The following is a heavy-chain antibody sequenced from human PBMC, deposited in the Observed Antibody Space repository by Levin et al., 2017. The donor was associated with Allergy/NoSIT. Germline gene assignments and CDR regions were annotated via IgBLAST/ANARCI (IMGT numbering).Heavy chain of an antibody. CDR1: GYTFKGYY. J-gene: IGHJ4*02. Sequence: GESLKISCKASGYTFKGYYIHWVRQAPGQGLEWMGWINPDSGGTNFALRFQGRVTMTRDTSVSTAYMELSSLRSDDTAVYYCARVPLPWYGSGRQPLDFWGQGTLVTVSS. CDR2: INPDSGGT. V-gene: IGHV1-2*02. CDR3: ARVPLPWYGSGRQPLDF. D-gene: IGHD3-10*01.